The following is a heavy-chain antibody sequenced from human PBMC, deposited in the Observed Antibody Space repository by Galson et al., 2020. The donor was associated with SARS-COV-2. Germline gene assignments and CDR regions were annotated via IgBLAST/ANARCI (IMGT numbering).Heavy chain of an antibody. CDR2: IVPMFGST. D-gene: IGHD3-10*01. J-gene: IGHJ3*02. Sequence: SVKVSCKAFGGTYSNSAMTWVRQAPGQGLEWMGGIVPMFGSTHYAQKFEGRVTVTADEYKSTAYMELKSLTSEDTAVYFCARGGLYEGYAFEIWGQWTLVTVSS. V-gene: IGHV1-69*13. CDR3: ARGGLYEGYAFEI. CDR1: GGTYSNSA.